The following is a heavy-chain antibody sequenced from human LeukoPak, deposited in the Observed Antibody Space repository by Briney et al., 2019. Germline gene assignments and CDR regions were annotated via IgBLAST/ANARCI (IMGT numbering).Heavy chain of an antibody. CDR1: GFTFSSYA. D-gene: IGHD4-17*01. CDR3: AKDRTGDYSSYFDY. J-gene: IGHJ4*02. CDR2: ISGSGGST. V-gene: IGHV3-23*01. Sequence: GGSQRLSCAASGFTFSSYAMSWVRQAPGKGLEWVSAISGSGGSTYYADSVKGRFTISRDNSKNTLYLQMNSLRAEDTAVYYCAKDRTGDYSSYFDYWGQGTLVTVSS.